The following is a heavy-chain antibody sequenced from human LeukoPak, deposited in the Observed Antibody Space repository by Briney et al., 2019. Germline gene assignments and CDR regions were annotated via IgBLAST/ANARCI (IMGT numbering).Heavy chain of an antibody. J-gene: IGHJ6*02. CDR2: ISAYNGNT. D-gene: IGHD2-2*02. CDR3: ARDLGYCSSTSCYIGPYYYYAMDV. CDR1: GYTFTSYG. V-gene: IGHV1-18*01. Sequence: ASVKVSCKASGYTFTSYGISWVRQAPGQGLECMGWISAYNGNTNYAQKLQGRVTMTTDTSTSTAYMELRSLRSDDTAVYYCARDLGYCSSTSCYIGPYYYYAMDVWGQGTTVTVSS.